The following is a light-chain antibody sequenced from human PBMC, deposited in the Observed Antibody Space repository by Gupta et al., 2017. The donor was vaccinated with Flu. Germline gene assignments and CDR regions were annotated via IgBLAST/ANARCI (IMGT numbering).Light chain of an antibody. CDR2: LESNGSC. CDR3: ETWDSHTLV. Sequence: VKLTCTRSSEHGGYIIAWHQHQPGKAPRQLMMLESNGSCNKGSGIPDRFSGSSSGAAPSLTISNLQAEDEADYYCETWDSHTLVFGGGTKLTVL. J-gene: IGLJ3*02. V-gene: IGLV4-60*03. CDR1: SEHGGYI.